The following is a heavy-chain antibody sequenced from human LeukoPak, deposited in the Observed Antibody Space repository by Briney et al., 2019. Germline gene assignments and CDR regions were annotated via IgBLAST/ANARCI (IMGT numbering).Heavy chain of an antibody. V-gene: IGHV1-69*04. J-gene: IGHJ3*02. CDR3: ASGIAVAPRAFDI. CDR2: IIPILGIA. CDR1: GGTFSSYA. D-gene: IGHD6-19*01. Sequence: ASVKVSCKASGGTFSSYAISWVRQAPGQGLEWMGRIIPILGIANYAQKFQGRVTITADKSTSTAYMELSSLRSEDTAVYYCASGIAVAPRAFDIWGQGTMVTVSS.